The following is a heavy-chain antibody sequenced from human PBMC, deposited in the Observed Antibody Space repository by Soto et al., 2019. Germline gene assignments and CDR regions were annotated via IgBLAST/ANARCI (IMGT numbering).Heavy chain of an antibody. CDR3: ARPIVVVPAATPSGMDV. CDR2: ISYDGSNK. J-gene: IGHJ6*02. D-gene: IGHD2-2*01. CDR1: GFTFSSYA. Sequence: GSLRLSCAASGFTFSSYAMHWVRQAPGKGLEWVAVISYDGSNKYYADSVKGRFTISRDNSKNTLYLQMNSLRAEDTAVYYCARPIVVVPAATPSGMDVWGQGTTVTVSS. V-gene: IGHV3-30-3*01.